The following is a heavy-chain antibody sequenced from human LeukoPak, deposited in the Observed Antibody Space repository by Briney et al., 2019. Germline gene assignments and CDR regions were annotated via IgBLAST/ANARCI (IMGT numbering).Heavy chain of an antibody. CDR3: ARDGKYYYGSGWYNWSDP. CDR2: INPNSGGT. V-gene: IGHV1-2*02. Sequence: ASVKVSCKASGYTFTGYYMHWVRQAPGQGLEWMGWINPNSGGTNYAQKFQGRVTMTRDTSISTAYMELSRLRSDDTAVYYCARDGKYYYGSGWYNWSDPWGQGTLVTVSS. D-gene: IGHD3-10*01. J-gene: IGHJ5*02. CDR1: GYTFTGYY.